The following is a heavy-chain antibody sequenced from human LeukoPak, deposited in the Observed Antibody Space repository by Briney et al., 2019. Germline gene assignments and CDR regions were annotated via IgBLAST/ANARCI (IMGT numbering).Heavy chain of an antibody. CDR2: ISSSSSYI. J-gene: IGHJ6*02. V-gene: IGHV3-21*01. CDR1: GFTFSSYS. CDR3: ARKHHYYYGMDV. Sequence: GGSLRLSCAASGFTFSSYSMNWVRQAPGKGLEWVSSISSSSSYIYYADSVKGRFTISRDNAKNSLYLQMNSLRAEDTAVYYCARKHHYYYGMDVWGQGTTVTVSS.